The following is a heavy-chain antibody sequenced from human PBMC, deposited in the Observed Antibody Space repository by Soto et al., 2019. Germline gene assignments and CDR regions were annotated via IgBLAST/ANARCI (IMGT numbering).Heavy chain of an antibody. J-gene: IGHJ2*01. CDR2: IWYDGSNK. Sequence: QVQLVESGGGVVQPGRSLRLSCAASGFIFSSYGKHWVRQAPGKGLEWVAVIWYDGSNKYYADSVKGRFTISRDNSKNTLYLQMNSLRAEDTAVYYCARGWYCGGDCYEWYFDLWGRGTLVTVSS. CDR3: ARGWYCGGDCYEWYFDL. CDR1: GFIFSSYG. V-gene: IGHV3-33*01. D-gene: IGHD2-21*02.